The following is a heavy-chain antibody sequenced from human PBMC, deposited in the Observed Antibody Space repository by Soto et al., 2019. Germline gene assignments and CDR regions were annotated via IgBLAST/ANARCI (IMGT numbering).Heavy chain of an antibody. CDR3: AKELHYDSSGYYFPYYFDY. Sequence: GGSLSLSCAASGFTFSSYAMSWVRQAPGKGLEWVSAISGSGGSTYYADSVKGRFTISRDNSKSTLYLQMNSLRAEDTAVYYCAKELHYDSSGYYFPYYFDYWGQGTLVTVSS. V-gene: IGHV3-23*01. CDR2: ISGSGGST. D-gene: IGHD3-22*01. J-gene: IGHJ4*02. CDR1: GFTFSSYA.